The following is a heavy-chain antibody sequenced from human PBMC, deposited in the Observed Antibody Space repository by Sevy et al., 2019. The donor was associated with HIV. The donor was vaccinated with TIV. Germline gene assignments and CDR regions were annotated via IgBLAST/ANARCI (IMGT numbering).Heavy chain of an antibody. CDR2: TWYDGSNK. CDR3: ARSKTYYYGSGSYYSDAFDI. CDR1: GFTLRSYG. J-gene: IGHJ3*02. V-gene: IGHV3-33*01. D-gene: IGHD3-10*01. Sequence: GGSLRLSCAASGFTLRSYGMHWVRQAPVKGLEWVAVTWYDGSNKYYPDSVKGRFTISRDNSKNTLYLQMNSLRAEDTAVYYCARSKTYYYGSGSYYSDAFDIWGQGTMVTVSS.